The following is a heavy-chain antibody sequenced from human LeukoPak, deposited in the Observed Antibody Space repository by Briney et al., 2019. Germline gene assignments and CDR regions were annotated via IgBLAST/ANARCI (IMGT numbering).Heavy chain of an antibody. CDR2: IRRSGENT. Sequence: GGTLRLSCAASGFTFCSYDMSWVPQAPGGGLEWVSSIRRSGENTYYGDAVRGLFTIPRDNSKNTVYLQMNSLRAEDTAVYYCAKDTTSAYGFYYWGQGTLVTVSS. J-gene: IGHJ4*02. V-gene: IGHV3-23*01. D-gene: IGHD1-1*01. CDR3: AKDTTSAYGFYY. CDR1: GFTFCSYD.